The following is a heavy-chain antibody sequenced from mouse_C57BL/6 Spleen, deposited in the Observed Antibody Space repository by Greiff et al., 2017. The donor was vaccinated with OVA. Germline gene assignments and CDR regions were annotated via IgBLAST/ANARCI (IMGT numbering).Heavy chain of an antibody. CDR1: GYTFTDYE. J-gene: IGHJ2*01. D-gene: IGHD2-2*01. V-gene: IGHV1-15*01. Sequence: VQLQQSGAELVRPGASVTLSCKASGYTFTDYEMHWVKQTPVHGLEWIGAIDPETGGTAYNQKFKGKAILTADKSSSTAYMELRSLTSEDSAVYYCTRSTVVTTRNSYFDYWGQGTTLTVSS. CDR3: TRSTVVTTRNSYFDY. CDR2: IDPETGGT.